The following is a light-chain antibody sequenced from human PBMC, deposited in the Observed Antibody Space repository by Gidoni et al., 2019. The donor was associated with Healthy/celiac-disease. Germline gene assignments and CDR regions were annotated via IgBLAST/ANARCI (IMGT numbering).Light chain of an antibody. CDR3: QQSYRTPLT. CDR2: AAS. CDR1: QSISSY. J-gene: IGKJ4*01. V-gene: IGKV1-39*01. Sequence: DIQMPQPPSSLSASLGARVTIPCRASQSISSYLNWYQQKPGKAPKLLSYAASSLQSGVPSRFSGSGSGTDFTLTISRMQREDFATYYCQQSYRTPLTFXGXTKVEIK.